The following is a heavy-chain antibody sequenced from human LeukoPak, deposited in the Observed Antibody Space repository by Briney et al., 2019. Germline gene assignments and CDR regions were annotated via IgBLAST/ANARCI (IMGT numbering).Heavy chain of an antibody. V-gene: IGHV1-2*02. CDR2: INPNSGGT. CDR3: ARDSRPIFEWQQLGGDY. D-gene: IGHD6-13*01. Sequence: ASVKVSCKTSGYTFSDSYIHWVRQAPGQGLEWMGWINPNSGGTNYAQKFQGRGTMTRGTSISTAYMELSRLTSDDTAVYYCARDSRPIFEWQQLGGDYWGQGTLVTVSS. CDR1: GYTFSDSY. J-gene: IGHJ4*02.